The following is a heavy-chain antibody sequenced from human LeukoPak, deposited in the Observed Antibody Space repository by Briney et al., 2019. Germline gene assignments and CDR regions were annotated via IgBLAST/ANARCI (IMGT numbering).Heavy chain of an antibody. D-gene: IGHD2-2*01. V-gene: IGHV3-23*01. CDR2: ISKSGDST. CDR1: GFSFSSYA. CDR3: AKDPLRFDQLLWGSMDV. J-gene: IGHJ6*02. Sequence: GGSLRLSCAASGFSFSSYAMSWVRQAPGKGLEWVSAISKSGDSTFYADSVKGRFTISRDNSKNTLYLQMNSLRAEDTAVYYCAKDPLRFDQLLWGSMDVWGQGTTVTVSS.